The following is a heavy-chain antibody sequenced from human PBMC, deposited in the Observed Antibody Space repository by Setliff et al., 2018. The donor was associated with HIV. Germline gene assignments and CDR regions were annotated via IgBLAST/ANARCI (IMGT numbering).Heavy chain of an antibody. CDR1: GGSNSGDY. D-gene: IGHD1-7*01. Sequence: SETLSLTCTVSGGSNSGDYWSWIRQPPGKGLEWIGYIHTSGRTNYNYPSKTRATISRDTSKNQFSLRLSSVTATDTAMYYCARHPREETQRNYKFDSWGQGTLVTVSS. J-gene: IGHJ4*02. CDR2: IHTSGRT. CDR3: ARHPREETQRNYKFDS. V-gene: IGHV4-4*09.